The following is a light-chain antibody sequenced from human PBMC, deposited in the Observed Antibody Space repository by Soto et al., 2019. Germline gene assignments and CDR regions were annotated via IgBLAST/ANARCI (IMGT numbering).Light chain of an antibody. J-gene: IGKJ4*01. CDR3: QQRSNWPLT. CDR2: ATS. Sequence: EIVVTQSPATLSVSPGERATLSCRASQSVGNNFAWYQQKPGQAPRLLIFATSTRATGVPARFSGSGSGTDFTLTISSLEPEDFAVYYCQQRSNWPLTFGGGTKVEIK. CDR1: QSVGNN. V-gene: IGKV3-11*01.